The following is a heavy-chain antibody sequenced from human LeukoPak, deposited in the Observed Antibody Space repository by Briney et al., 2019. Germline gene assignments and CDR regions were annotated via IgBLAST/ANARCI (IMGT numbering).Heavy chain of an antibody. CDR1: GGSISSYY. Sequence: SETLSLTCTVSGGSISSYYWSWIRQPPGKGLEWIGYIYYSGSTNYNPSLKSRGTISVDTSKNQFSLKLSSVTAADTAVYYCASLGIAARRNYFDYWGQGTLVTVSS. D-gene: IGHD6-6*01. CDR2: IYYSGST. J-gene: IGHJ4*02. CDR3: ASLGIAARRNYFDY. V-gene: IGHV4-59*08.